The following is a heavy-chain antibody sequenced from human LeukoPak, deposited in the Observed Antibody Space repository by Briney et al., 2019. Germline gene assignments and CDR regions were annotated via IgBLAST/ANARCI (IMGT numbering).Heavy chain of an antibody. CDR1: GFTFGSYG. CDR2: IWYDGSNK. Sequence: GGSLRLSCAASGFTFGSYGMHWVRQAPGKGLEWVAVIWYDGSNKYYADSVKGRFTISRDNSKNTLYLQMNSLRAEDTAVYYCARGTYDFWSGVDYWGQGTLVTVSS. CDR3: ARGTYDFWSGVDY. J-gene: IGHJ4*02. D-gene: IGHD3-3*01. V-gene: IGHV3-33*01.